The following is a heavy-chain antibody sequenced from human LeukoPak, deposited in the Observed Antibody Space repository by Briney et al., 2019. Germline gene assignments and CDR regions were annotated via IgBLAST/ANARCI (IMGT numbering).Heavy chain of an antibody. J-gene: IGHJ6*03. CDR1: EFTFRNYE. CDR2: ISSSGGDI. Sequence: PGGSLRLSCAASEFTFRNYEINWVRQAPGKGLEWVSYISSSGGDIYYADSVKGRLTISRDNAKNSVYLQMDSLRAEDTAVYYCVRVMIYYMDVWGRGTTVTVSS. CDR3: VRVMIYYMDV. D-gene: IGHD3/OR15-3a*01. V-gene: IGHV3-48*03.